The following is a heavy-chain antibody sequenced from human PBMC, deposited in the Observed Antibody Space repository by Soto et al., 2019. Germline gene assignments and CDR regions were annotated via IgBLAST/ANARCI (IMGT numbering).Heavy chain of an antibody. V-gene: IGHV1-18*01. D-gene: IGHD3-22*01. CDR2: ISAYNGNT. J-gene: IGHJ6*02. CDR1: GSTFTSYG. Sequence: ASVEVSCNASGSTFTSYGITRVRQAPGQGLEWMGWISAYNGNTNYAQKFQGWVTMTRDTSISTAYMELSRLRSDDTAVYYCARGGLVVIKTGYYYGMDVWGQGTTVTVSS. CDR3: ARGGLVVIKTGYYYGMDV.